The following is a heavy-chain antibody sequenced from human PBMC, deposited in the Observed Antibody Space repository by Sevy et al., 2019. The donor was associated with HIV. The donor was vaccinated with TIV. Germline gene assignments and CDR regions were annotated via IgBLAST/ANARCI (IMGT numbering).Heavy chain of an antibody. V-gene: IGHV3-21*01. J-gene: IGHJ5*01. CDR3: ARNLDYYDTSAFYS. CDR2: ISSDGSYI. Sequence: GGSLRLSCAASGFTFSYYDMNWVRQAPGKGLEWVSSISSDGSYINYGDSVKGRFTISRDNAKTSLYLQMNSLRAEDTAVYFCARNLDYYDTSAFYSWGQGTPVTVSS. CDR1: GFTFSYYD. D-gene: IGHD3-22*01.